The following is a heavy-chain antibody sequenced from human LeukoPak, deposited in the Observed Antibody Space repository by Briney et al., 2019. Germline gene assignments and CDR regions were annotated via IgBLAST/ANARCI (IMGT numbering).Heavy chain of an antibody. D-gene: IGHD3-22*01. CDR3: ARMGSGYPSYFDY. V-gene: IGHV4-31*03. J-gene: IGHJ4*02. CDR1: GGSISSGGYY. CDR2: IYYSGTT. Sequence: PSETLSLTCTVSGGSISSGGYYWSWIRQHPGKGLEWIGYIYYSGTTYYNPSLKSRVTITVDTSKNKFYLKLSSVTAADTAVYYCARMGSGYPSYFDYWGQGTLVTVSS.